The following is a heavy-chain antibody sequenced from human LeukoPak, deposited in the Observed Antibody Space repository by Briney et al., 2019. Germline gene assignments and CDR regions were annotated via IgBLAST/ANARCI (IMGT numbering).Heavy chain of an antibody. CDR2: ISAYNGNT. V-gene: IGHV1-18*04. J-gene: IGHJ4*02. Sequence: ASVKVSCKASGYTFASYGISWVRQAPGQGFEWMGWISAYNGNTNYAQKFQGRVTMTTETSTSTAYMEVRSLRSDDTAVYYCARRADGVLNPFFDYWGQGTLVTVSS. CDR1: GYTFASYG. D-gene: IGHD1-14*01. CDR3: ARRADGVLNPFFDY.